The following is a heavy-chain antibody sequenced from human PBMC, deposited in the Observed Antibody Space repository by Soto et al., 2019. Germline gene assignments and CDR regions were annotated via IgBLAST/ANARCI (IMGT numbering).Heavy chain of an antibody. CDR2: IIPIFGTA. CDR1: GGTFSSYA. V-gene: IGHV1-69*13. Sequence: SVKVSCKASGGTFSSYAISWVRQAPGQGLEWMGGIIPIFGTANYAQKFQGRVTITADESTSTAYMELSSLRSEDTAVYYCARGLVAAAGTNLYYYYYGMDVWGQGTTVTVSS. J-gene: IGHJ6*02. CDR3: ARGLVAAAGTNLYYYYYGMDV. D-gene: IGHD6-13*01.